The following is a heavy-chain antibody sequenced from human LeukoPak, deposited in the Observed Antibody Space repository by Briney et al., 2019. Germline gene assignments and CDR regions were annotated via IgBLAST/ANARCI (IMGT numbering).Heavy chain of an antibody. D-gene: IGHD6-13*01. CDR3: ARIKEQLSFDY. Sequence: ASVTVSCKASGYTFTGYYMHWVRQAPGQGLEWMGWINPNSGGTNYAQKFQGGVTITRDTSISTAYMELSRLRSDDTAVYYCARIKEQLSFDYWGQGTLVTVSS. CDR1: GYTFTGYY. CDR2: INPNSGGT. V-gene: IGHV1-2*02. J-gene: IGHJ4*02.